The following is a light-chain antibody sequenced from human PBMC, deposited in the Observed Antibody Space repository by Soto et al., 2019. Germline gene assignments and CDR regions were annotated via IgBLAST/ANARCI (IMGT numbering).Light chain of an antibody. J-gene: IGKJ4*01. CDR3: QQANSFPLT. Sequence: DIQMTQSPSSVSASVGDRVSITCRASQGISNWLAWYQQKPGRAPKRLIYTGPSLQSGVPSRFSGTGSGKDFTLTISSLQPEDVATYYCQQANSFPLTVGGGTKVEIK. CDR1: QGISNW. CDR2: TGP. V-gene: IGKV1-12*01.